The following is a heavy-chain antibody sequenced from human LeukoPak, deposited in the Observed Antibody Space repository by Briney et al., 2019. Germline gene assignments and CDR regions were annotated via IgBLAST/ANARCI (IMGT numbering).Heavy chain of an antibody. V-gene: IGHV3-30-3*01. J-gene: IGHJ4*02. CDR3: ARDLYSIGPRY. Sequence: GGSLRLSCAASGFTFSSYAMHWVRQAPGKGLEWVAVISYDGSNKYYADSVKGRFTISRDNSKNTLYLQMNSLRAEDTAVYYWARDLYSIGPRYGGQGTLVTVSS. CDR2: ISYDGSNK. D-gene: IGHD6-19*01. CDR1: GFTFSSYA.